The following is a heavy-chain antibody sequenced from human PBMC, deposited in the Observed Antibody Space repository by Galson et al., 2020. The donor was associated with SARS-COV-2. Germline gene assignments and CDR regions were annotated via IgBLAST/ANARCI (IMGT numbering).Heavy chain of an antibody. CDR1: GFSVSNNY. CDR2: IHRGGTT. CDR3: ARDSHSGGRADS. Sequence: GGSLRLSCVVSGFSVSNNYVSWVRQAPGKGPEWVSIIHRGGTTYYADSVKGRFTISRDNSRNTLYLQMDSPRVEDTAVYYCARDSHSGGRADSWGQGTLVIVSS. J-gene: IGHJ5*01. D-gene: IGHD1-26*01. V-gene: IGHV3-53*05.